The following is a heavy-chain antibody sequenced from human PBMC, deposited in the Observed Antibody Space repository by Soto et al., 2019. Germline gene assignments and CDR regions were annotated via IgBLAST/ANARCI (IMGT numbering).Heavy chain of an antibody. V-gene: IGHV3-72*01. D-gene: IGHD3-22*01. J-gene: IGHJ4*02. CDR2: SRDKAQGYST. CDR3: VRTTYFSDSSGYTSCFEF. CDR1: GXTLSDHY. Sequence: GSLRLSCAGSGXTLSDHYIYWVRQAPGKGLEWVGRSRDKAQGYSTAYAASVKGRFTSSRDESENSVYLQMNSLKTWDTDLYYCVRTTYFSDSSGYTSCFEFWGQGTLVNVSS.